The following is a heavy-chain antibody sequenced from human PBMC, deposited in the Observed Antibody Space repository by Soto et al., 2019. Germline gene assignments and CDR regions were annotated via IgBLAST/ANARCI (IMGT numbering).Heavy chain of an antibody. CDR2: MSANTGDT. CDR1: GYSFSTNG. CDR3: ATDKGDFTFGP. V-gene: IGHV1-18*04. J-gene: IGHJ5*02. D-gene: IGHD3-3*01. Sequence: QVQLAQSGAEVKKPGASITVSCKASGYSFSTNGVSWVRQAPGQGLEWMGWMSANTGDTLYAEKFEDRITLTADTPTTKAYMEWRSLRPDDTATYFCATDKGDFTFGPWGQGTLITVSS.